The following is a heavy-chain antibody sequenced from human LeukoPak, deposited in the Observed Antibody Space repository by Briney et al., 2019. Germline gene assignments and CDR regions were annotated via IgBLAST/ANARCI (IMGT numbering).Heavy chain of an antibody. CDR1: GFTFTSNT. V-gene: IGHV3-23*01. Sequence: GGSLRLSCAASGFTFTSNTMSWVRQAPGKGLEWVSAVRGSGHSTYYADSVKGRFTISRDNSKNTVYLQMNSLRAEDTAVYFCARFYDSSGYYYFDYWGQGTLVTVSS. J-gene: IGHJ4*02. CDR3: ARFYDSSGYYYFDY. D-gene: IGHD3-22*01. CDR2: VRGSGHST.